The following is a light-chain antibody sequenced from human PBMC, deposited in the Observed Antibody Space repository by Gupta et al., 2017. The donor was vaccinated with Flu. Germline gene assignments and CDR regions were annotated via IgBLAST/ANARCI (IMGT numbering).Light chain of an antibody. CDR1: QSGNSNS. CDR3: QQYGSSPPT. CDR2: AAS. J-gene: IGKJ2*01. V-gene: IGKV3-20*01. Sequence: EIVLTQSPGTLSLSPGERATRSCRASQSGNSNSLAWSQQRPGQSPRLLIYAASTRATGIPDRFSGSGSGTDFSLTISRLEPEDFAVYYCQQYGSSPPTFGQGTKVEIK.